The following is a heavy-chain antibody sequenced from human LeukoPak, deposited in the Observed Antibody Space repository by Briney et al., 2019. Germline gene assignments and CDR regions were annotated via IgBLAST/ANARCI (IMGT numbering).Heavy chain of an antibody. V-gene: IGHV4-39*01. D-gene: IGHD3-22*01. J-gene: IGHJ4*02. CDR3: ARLILRYYDSSGYYYLSRGTYYFDY. CDR1: GGSISSSSYY. Sequence: SETLSLTCTVSGGSISSSSYYWGWIRQPPGKGLEWIGSIYYSGSTYYNPSLKSRVTISVDTSKNQFSLKLSSVTAADTAVYYCARLILRYYDSSGYYYLSRGTYYFDYWGQGTLVTVSS. CDR2: IYYSGST.